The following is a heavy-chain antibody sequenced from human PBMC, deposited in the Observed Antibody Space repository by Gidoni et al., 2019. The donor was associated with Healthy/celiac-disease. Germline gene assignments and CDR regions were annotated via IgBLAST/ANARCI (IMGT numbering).Heavy chain of an antibody. V-gene: IGHV2-5*02. D-gene: IGHD1-1*01. CDR3: AHSRGSTNY. Sequence: QITLKESGPTLVKPTQTLTLTFTFSGFSLSTSGVGVGWIRQPPGKALEWLALIYWDDDKRYSPSLKSRLTITKDTSKNQVVRTMTNMDPVDTATYYCAHSRGSTNYWGQGTLVTVSS. CDR2: IYWDDDK. CDR1: GFSLSTSGVG. J-gene: IGHJ4*02.